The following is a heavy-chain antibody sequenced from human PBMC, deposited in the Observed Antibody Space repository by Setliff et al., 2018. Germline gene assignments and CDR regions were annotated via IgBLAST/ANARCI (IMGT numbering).Heavy chain of an antibody. D-gene: IGHD3-3*01. J-gene: IGHJ5*02. CDR1: GGSISSHY. V-gene: IGHV4-59*11. Sequence: SETLSLTCTVSGGSISSHYWSWIRQPPGKGLEWIGYIHYSGSINYNPSLKSRVTISVDTSKNQFSLKMTSMTAADTAVYYCARASWYYDFWSGYFWEHAQFDPWGQGTLVTVSS. CDR3: ARASWYYDFWSGYFWEHAQFDP. CDR2: IHYSGSI.